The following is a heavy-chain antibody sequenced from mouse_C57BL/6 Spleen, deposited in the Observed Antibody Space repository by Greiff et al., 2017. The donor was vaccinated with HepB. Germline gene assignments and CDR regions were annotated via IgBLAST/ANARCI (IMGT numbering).Heavy chain of an antibody. J-gene: IGHJ3*01. CDR3: ARTEAYYSNYVAY. CDR2: INPSSGYT. CDR1: GYTFTSYT. D-gene: IGHD2-5*01. V-gene: IGHV1-4*01. Sequence: VQLQQSGAELARPGASVKMSCKASGYTFTSYTMHWVKQRPGQGLEWIGYINPSSGYTKYNQKFKDKATLTADKSSSTAYMQLSSLTSEDSAVYYCARTEAYYSNYVAYWGQGTLVTVSA.